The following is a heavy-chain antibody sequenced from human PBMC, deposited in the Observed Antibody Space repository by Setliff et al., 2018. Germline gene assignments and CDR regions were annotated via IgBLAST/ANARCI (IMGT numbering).Heavy chain of an antibody. D-gene: IGHD3-10*01. CDR2: INHSGST. V-gene: IGHV4-34*01. J-gene: IGHJ6*03. CDR3: ARDNRARHYMDV. CDR1: GGSFSNYY. Sequence: NPSETLSLTCTVYGGSFSNYYWSWIRQPPGKGLEWIGEINHSGSTNYNPSLTSRVTISVDTSKNQFSLKLSSVTAADTAVYYCARDNRARHYMDVWGKGTTVTSP.